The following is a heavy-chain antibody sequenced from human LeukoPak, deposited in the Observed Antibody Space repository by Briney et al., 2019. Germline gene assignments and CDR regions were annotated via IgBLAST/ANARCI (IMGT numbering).Heavy chain of an antibody. D-gene: IGHD3-10*01. CDR2: IYFDGST. CDR3: AGAGDFDS. J-gene: IGHJ4*02. V-gene: IGHV4-30-4*01. CDR1: GGSIYSGDYY. Sequence: PSETLSLTCTVSGGSIYSGDYYWSWIRQPPGKGLEWIGYIYFDGSTYYNPSLKSRVSISMDTSKNQFSLKLSSVIAADTAVYFCAGAGDFDSWGQGTLVTVSS.